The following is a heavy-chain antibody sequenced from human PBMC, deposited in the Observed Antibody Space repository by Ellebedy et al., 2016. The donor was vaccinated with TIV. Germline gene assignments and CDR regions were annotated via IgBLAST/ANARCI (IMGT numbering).Heavy chain of an antibody. D-gene: IGHD6-19*01. CDR3: ARGYSSGWYNWFDP. CDR2: ISDSGST. V-gene: IGHV4-39*07. CDR1: GDFISTSTYH. J-gene: IGHJ5*02. Sequence: MPSETLSLTCTVSGDFISTSTYHWGWVRQPPGKGLAWIGTISDSGSTYYNPSLKSRVTISVDTSKNQFSLKLSSVTAADTAVYYCARGYSSGWYNWFDPWGQGTLVTVSS.